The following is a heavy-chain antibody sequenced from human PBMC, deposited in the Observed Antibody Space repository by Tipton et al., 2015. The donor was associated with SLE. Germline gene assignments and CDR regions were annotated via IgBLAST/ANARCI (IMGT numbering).Heavy chain of an antibody. D-gene: IGHD2-15*01. Sequence: LRLSCAVSGGSISSGGYSWSWIRQPPGKGLEWIGEINHSGSTNYNPSLKSRVTISVDTSKNQFSLKLSSVTAADTAVYYCARGQHVRVVFSMDVWGQGTTVTVSS. CDR2: INHSGST. CDR1: GGSISSGGYS. CDR3: ARGQHVRVVFSMDV. J-gene: IGHJ6*02. V-gene: IGHV4-30-2*01.